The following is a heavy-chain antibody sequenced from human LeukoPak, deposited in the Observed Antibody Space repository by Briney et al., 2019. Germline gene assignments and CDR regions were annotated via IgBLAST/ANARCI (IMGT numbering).Heavy chain of an antibody. CDR1: GYTFISYS. D-gene: IGHD3-9*01. V-gene: IGHV1-18*01. J-gene: IGHJ4*02. Sequence: ASVKVSCKASGYTFISYSLTWVRQAPGQGLEWMGWISPYSGNTNYAENFQDRVTLTTDTSTGTAYMELRSLRSDDTVVYYCGREPRYRPIDYWGQGTLVTVSS. CDR2: ISPYSGNT. CDR3: GREPRYRPIDY.